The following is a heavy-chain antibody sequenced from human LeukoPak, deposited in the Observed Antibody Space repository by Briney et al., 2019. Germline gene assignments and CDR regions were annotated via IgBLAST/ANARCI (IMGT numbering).Heavy chain of an antibody. CDR2: INPNSGGT. Sequence: ASVKVSCKASGYTFTGYYMHWVRQAPGQGLEWMGWINPNSGGTNYAQKSQGRVTMTRDTSISTAYMELSRLRSDDTAVYYCARVPDYGDYVGLYYFDYWGQGTLVTVSS. J-gene: IGHJ4*02. D-gene: IGHD4-17*01. CDR3: ARVPDYGDYVGLYYFDY. CDR1: GYTFTGYY. V-gene: IGHV1-2*02.